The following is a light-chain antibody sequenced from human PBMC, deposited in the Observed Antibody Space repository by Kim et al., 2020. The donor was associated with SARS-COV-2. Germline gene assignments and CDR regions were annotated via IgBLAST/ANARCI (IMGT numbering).Light chain of an antibody. CDR2: LNSDGSH. CDR1: SGHSTYP. J-gene: IGLJ3*02. Sequence: QLVLTQSPSASASLGASVKLTCTLSSGHSTYPIAWHQQQPEKGPRFLMRLNSDGSHRKGAGIPDRFSVSSSGAERYLTISSLQSEDEADYYCQTWDTGFRVFGGGTQLTVL. CDR3: QTWDTGFRV. V-gene: IGLV4-69*01.